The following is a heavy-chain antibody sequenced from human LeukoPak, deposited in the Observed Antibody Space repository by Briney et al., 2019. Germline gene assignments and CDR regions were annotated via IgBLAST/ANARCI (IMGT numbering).Heavy chain of an antibody. CDR2: IYSDGRT. V-gene: IGHV3-53*01. CDR3: ARDSGRFDVFDI. CDR1: GFTLSTNY. J-gene: IGHJ3*02. Sequence: GGSLRLSCAGSGFTLSTNYMSWVRQAPGKGLEWVSDIYSDGRTYYSDSVKGRFTISRDNSKNTLYLQMNSLRAEDTAVYYCARDSGRFDVFDIWGQGTMVTVSS. D-gene: IGHD3-10*01.